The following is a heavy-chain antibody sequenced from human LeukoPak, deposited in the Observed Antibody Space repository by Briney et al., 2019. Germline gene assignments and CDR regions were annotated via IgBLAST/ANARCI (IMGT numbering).Heavy chain of an antibody. CDR2: IFGNGDTT. CDR3: AKRNTMVRGGPCFDY. Sequence: GSLRLSCAASGFTVSTYGMHWVRQAPGKGLEWVSIIFGNGDTTYYADSVKGRFTVSRDNSKDTLYLQMNDLRPDDTAIYYCAKRNTMVRGGPCFDYWGQGLLVTVSS. V-gene: IGHV3-23*01. J-gene: IGHJ4*02. D-gene: IGHD3-10*01. CDR1: GFTVSTYG.